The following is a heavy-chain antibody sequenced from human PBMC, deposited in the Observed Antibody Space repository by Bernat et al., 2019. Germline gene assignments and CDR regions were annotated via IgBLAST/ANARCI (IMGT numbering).Heavy chain of an antibody. CDR1: GYTFTSYY. CDR2: INPSGDST. V-gene: IGHV1-46*01. J-gene: IGHJ4*02. D-gene: IGHD6-13*01. Sequence: QVQLVQSGAEVKKPGASVKVSCKASGYTFTSYYMHWVRQAPGQGLEWMGIINPSGDSTSYAQKFQGRVTMTRDTSTSTVYMELSSLRSEDTAVYYCASGPIGPIAAAGSFDYWGQGTLVTVSS. CDR3: ASGPIGPIAAAGSFDY.